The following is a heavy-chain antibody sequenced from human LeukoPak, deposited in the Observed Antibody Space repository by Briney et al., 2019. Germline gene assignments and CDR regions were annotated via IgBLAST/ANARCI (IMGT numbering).Heavy chain of an antibody. CDR2: IYHDGST. CDR3: ARGRRYYDSSGYFLFDY. Sequence: SGTLSLTCVVSGDSITNGYWWSWVRQPPGKGLEWIGEIYHDGSTDYNPSLKSRVTISVDTTKNQFSLKLSSVTAADTAVYYCARGRRYYDSSGYFLFDYWGQGTLVTVSS. D-gene: IGHD3-22*01. J-gene: IGHJ4*02. CDR1: GDSITNGYW. V-gene: IGHV4-4*02.